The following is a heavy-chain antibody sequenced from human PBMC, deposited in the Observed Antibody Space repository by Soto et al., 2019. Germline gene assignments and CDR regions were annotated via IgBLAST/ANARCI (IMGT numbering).Heavy chain of an antibody. CDR3: ARGNLYYYVTSGYYEFDY. V-gene: IGHV3-30-3*01. Sequence: QVQLVESGGGVVQPGRSLRLSCVASGFTLRNYGMHWVRQAPGKGLEWVAVISFDGSNEYYADSVKGRFTISRDISKNTXXLQLNSLRVEDTAVYYCARGNLYYYVTSGYYEFDYWGQGTLVTVSS. CDR2: ISFDGSNE. D-gene: IGHD3-22*01. J-gene: IGHJ4*02. CDR1: GFTLRNYG.